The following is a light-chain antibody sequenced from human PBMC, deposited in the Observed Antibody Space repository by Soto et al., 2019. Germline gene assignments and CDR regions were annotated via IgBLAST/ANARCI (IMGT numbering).Light chain of an antibody. Sequence: EIVLTQSPATLSLSPGDRATLSCRASQSVSGYLAWYQQKPGQAPRLLIYDVSNRATGIPGRFSGSGSGTEFTLTISSLEPEDFAVYYCQQRSNWRCTFGQGTRLEIK. V-gene: IGKV3-11*01. CDR1: QSVSGY. J-gene: IGKJ5*01. CDR2: DVS. CDR3: QQRSNWRCT.